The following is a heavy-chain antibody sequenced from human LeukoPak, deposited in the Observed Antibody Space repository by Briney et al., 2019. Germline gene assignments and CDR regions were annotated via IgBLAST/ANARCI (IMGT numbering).Heavy chain of an antibody. CDR1: GFTFNRYW. D-gene: IGHD6-25*01. CDR2: LNQDGGEK. J-gene: IGHJ2*01. Sequence: GGSLRLSCAASGFTFNRYWMSWVRQAPGRGLEWVANLNQDGGEKHYVDSVKGRFTISRDNAKNSLYLQMNSLRAEDTAVYYCAVTAGVWYFNLWGRGTLVTVSS. CDR3: AVTAGVWYFNL. V-gene: IGHV3-7*01.